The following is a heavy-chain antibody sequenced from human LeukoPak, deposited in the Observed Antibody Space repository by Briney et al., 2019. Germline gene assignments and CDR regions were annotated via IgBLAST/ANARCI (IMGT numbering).Heavy chain of an antibody. D-gene: IGHD6-6*01. CDR2: IYYSGST. CDR1: GGSISSVGYY. CDR3: ARTSSYLRDAFDI. J-gene: IGHJ3*02. V-gene: IGHV4-31*03. Sequence: SDTLSLTCTVSGGSISSVGYYWSWIRQHPGKGLEWIGYIYYSGSTYYNPSLKSRVTISVDTSKNQFSLKLSSVTAADTAVYYCARTSSYLRDAFDIWGQGTMVTVSS.